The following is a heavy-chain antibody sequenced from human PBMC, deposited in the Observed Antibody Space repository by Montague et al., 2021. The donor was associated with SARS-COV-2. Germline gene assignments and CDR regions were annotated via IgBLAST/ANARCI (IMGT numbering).Heavy chain of an antibody. CDR1: VFTFSSYA. D-gene: IGHD5-18*01. J-gene: IGHJ4*02. CDR2: ISYNSRNK. V-gene: IGHV3-30*03. Sequence: SMRLSCAASVFTFSSYALHLVLQAPGKGPDWVAVISYNSRNKQFXDSVTVRATIPRDNSKNTLYLQVDSLRTDDTAVYYLAREPKPVGYSYGYTFFDYWGQGTLVTVSS. CDR3: AREPKPVGYSYGYTFFDY.